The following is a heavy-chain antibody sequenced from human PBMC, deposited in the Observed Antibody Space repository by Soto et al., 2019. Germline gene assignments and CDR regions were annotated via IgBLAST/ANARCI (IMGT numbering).Heavy chain of an antibody. CDR3: ARGRTVTFDYYMDV. CDR1: GGSISSYY. D-gene: IGHD4-17*01. Sequence: SETLSLTCTVSGGSISSYYWSWIRQPPGKGLEWIGYIYYSGSTNYNPSLKSRVTISVDTSKNQFSLKLSSVTAADTAVYYCARGRTVTFDYYMDVWGKGTTVTVSS. CDR2: IYYSGST. V-gene: IGHV4-59*01. J-gene: IGHJ6*03.